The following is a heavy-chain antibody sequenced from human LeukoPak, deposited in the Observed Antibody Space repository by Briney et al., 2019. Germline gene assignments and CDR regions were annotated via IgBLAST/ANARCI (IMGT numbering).Heavy chain of an antibody. J-gene: IGHJ4*02. D-gene: IGHD3-10*01. CDR2: VYYTGST. CDR1: GASITNSLYY. CDR3: ARQDFGSGIVPGY. V-gene: IGHV4-39*01. Sequence: RPSETLSLTCTVSGASITNSLYYWGWIRQPPGKGLGWIATVYYTGSTYYNPSLKSRVTISIDTSKSHFSLKLRSVTAADMAVYYCARQDFGSGIVPGYWGQGTLVTVSS.